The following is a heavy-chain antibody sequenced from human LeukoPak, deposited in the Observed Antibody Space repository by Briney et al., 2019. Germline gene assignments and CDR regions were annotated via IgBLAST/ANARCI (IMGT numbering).Heavy chain of an antibody. Sequence: GGSLRLSCAASGFTFSSYWMHWVRQAPGKGLVWVSHINSDGSSTSYADSVKGRFTISRDNAKNTLYLQMNSLRAEDTAVYYCVTRMSSPSLLDYWGQGTLVTVSS. CDR2: INSDGSST. V-gene: IGHV3-74*01. CDR1: GFTFSSYW. D-gene: IGHD6-6*01. J-gene: IGHJ4*02. CDR3: VTRMSSPSLLDY.